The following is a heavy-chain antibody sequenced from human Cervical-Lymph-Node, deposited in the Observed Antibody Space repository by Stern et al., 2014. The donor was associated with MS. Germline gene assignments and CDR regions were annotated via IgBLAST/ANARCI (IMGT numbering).Heavy chain of an antibody. CDR3: ARGGLAAAPFDP. CDR2: IYYSGST. Sequence: VQLVESGPGLVKPSETLSLTCPVSGGSISSYYWSWIRQPPGKGLEWIGYIYYSGSTNHNPSLKSRVTISVDTSKNQFSLKLSSVTAADTAVYYCARGGLAAAPFDPWGQGTLVTVSS. J-gene: IGHJ5*02. CDR1: GGSISSYY. V-gene: IGHV4-59*01. D-gene: IGHD6-13*01.